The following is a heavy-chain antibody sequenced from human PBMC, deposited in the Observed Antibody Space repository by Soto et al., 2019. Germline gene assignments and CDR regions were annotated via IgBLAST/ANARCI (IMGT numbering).Heavy chain of an antibody. J-gene: IGHJ4*02. V-gene: IGHV3-13*01. D-gene: IGHD5-18*01. Sequence: GGSLRLSCAASGFTFSSYDMHWVRQATGKGLEWVSAIGTAGDTYYPGSVKGRFTISRENAKNSLYLQMNSLRAGDTAVYYCAREGKDTAMDYWGQGTLVTVSS. CDR1: GFTFSSYD. CDR2: IGTAGDT. CDR3: AREGKDTAMDY.